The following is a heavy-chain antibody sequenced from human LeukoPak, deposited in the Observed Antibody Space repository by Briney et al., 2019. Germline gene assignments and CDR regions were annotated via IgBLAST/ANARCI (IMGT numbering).Heavy chain of an antibody. Sequence: ASVNVSCKASGYTFTSYAMHWVRQAPGQRLEWMGWINAGNGNTKYSQKFQGRVTITRDTSASTAYMELSSLRSEDTAVYYCARSDSSSWPFDYWGQGTLVTVSS. J-gene: IGHJ4*02. CDR2: INAGNGNT. CDR3: ARSDSSSWPFDY. D-gene: IGHD6-13*01. V-gene: IGHV1-3*01. CDR1: GYTFTSYA.